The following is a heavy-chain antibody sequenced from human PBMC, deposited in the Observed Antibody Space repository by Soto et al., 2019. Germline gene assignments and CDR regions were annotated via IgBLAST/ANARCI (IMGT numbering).Heavy chain of an antibody. CDR2: ISGSSGST. J-gene: IGHJ4*02. Sequence: LRLSCAASGFTFSSYAMNWVRQAPGKGLEWVSVISGSSGSTHYADSVKGRFTISRVNSRKMLYLQMNSLRAEDTAVYYCAKRSSSYFDWSKEAFDYWGQGTLVTVSS. V-gene: IGHV3-23*01. CDR3: AKRSSSYFDWSKEAFDY. D-gene: IGHD3-9*01. CDR1: GFTFSSYA.